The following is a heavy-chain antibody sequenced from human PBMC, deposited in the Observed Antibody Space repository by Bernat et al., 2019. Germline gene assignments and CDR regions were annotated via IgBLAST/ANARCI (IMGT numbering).Heavy chain of an antibody. D-gene: IGHD6-19*01. V-gene: IGHV3-33*01. Sequence: QVQLVESGGGVVQPGRSLRLSCAASGFTFSTHGMHWVRQAPGKGLEWVAVIWYDGSNKYYADSVKGRFTISRDNSKNTLYLQMNSLRAEDTAVYYCARALAPGYSSGWYPQYFQHWGQGTLVTVSS. CDR2: IWYDGSNK. CDR3: ARALAPGYSSGWYPQYFQH. J-gene: IGHJ1*01. CDR1: GFTFSTHG.